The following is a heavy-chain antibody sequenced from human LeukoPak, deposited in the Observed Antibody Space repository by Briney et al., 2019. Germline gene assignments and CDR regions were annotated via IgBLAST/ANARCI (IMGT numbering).Heavy chain of an antibody. Sequence: GESLKISCKGSGYSFTSYWIGWVRQMPGKGLEWMGIIYPGDSDTRYSPSFQGQVTISANKSISTAYLQWSSLKASDTAMYYCARTPIYYYGSGSYLDYWGQGTLVTVSS. J-gene: IGHJ4*02. V-gene: IGHV5-51*01. D-gene: IGHD3-10*01. CDR2: IYPGDSDT. CDR1: GYSFTSYW. CDR3: ARTPIYYYGSGSYLDY.